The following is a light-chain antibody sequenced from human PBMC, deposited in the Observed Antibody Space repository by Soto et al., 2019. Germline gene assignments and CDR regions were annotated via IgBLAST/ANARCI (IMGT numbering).Light chain of an antibody. CDR3: AAWDDTLKRYV. Sequence: QSVLTQPPSASGTPGQRVTISCSGGSYNVGKNLVYWYQQRPGTAPKLLIYYNNQRPSGVPDRFSGSKSGTSASLAISGLQSEDESDYYCAAWDDTLKRYVFGTGTKLTVL. V-gene: IGLV1-44*01. CDR1: SYNVGKNL. CDR2: YNN. J-gene: IGLJ1*01.